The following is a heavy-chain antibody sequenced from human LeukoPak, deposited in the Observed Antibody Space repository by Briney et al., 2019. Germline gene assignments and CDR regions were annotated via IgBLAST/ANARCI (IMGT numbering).Heavy chain of an antibody. CDR2: INIGNGNT. D-gene: IGHD1-26*01. CDR3: ARDYFRGSYDY. Sequence: GASVKVSCKASGYTFTSYALHWVRQAPGQRLEWMGWINIGNGNTKYSQKFQGRVTITRDTSASTAYMELSSLRSEDTTVYFCARDYFRGSYDYWGQGTLVTVSS. V-gene: IGHV1-3*04. CDR1: GYTFTSYA. J-gene: IGHJ4*02.